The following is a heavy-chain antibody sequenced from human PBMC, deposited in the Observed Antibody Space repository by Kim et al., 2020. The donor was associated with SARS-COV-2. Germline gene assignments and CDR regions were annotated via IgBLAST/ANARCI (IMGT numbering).Heavy chain of an antibody. V-gene: IGHV3-53*01. Sequence: GGSLRLSCAASEFSVSTKTMTWVRQAPGKGLEWVSIIYRTGTTYYADSVKGRFTTSRDTSKYTLYLQMDNLRADDTAVYYCAGDNYNNYWYKYWGQGTLVTVSA. D-gene: IGHD1-20*01. CDR3: AGDNYNNYWYKY. J-gene: IGHJ4*02. CDR1: EFSVSTKT. CDR2: IYRTGTT.